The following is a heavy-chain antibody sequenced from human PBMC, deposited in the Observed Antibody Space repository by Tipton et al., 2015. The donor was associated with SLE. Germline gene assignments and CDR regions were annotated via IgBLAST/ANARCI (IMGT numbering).Heavy chain of an antibody. D-gene: IGHD2/OR15-2a*01. CDR1: GFTFSSYA. CDR2: ISYDGGNK. V-gene: IGHV3-30*04. J-gene: IGHJ6*02. Sequence: SLRLSCATSGFTFSSYAMHWVRQAPGEGLEWVAVISYDGGNKYYADSVKGRFTISRDNSKNTLYLQMNSLRAEDTAVYYCARELLSVYGMDVWGQGTTVTVSS. CDR3: ARELLSVYGMDV.